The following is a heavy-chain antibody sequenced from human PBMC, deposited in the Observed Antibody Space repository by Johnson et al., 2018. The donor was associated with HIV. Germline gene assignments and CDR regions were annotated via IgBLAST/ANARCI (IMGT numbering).Heavy chain of an antibody. Sequence: VQLVESGGGVVQPGRSLRLSCAASGFTFSSYGMHWVRQAPGKGLEWVSYIDERGTTLHSEDSGKGRFTISRDNAKNSLYLQMNSLRAEDTALYYCAREAGAFDIWGQGTTVTVSS. J-gene: IGHJ3*02. CDR1: GFTFSSYG. V-gene: IGHV3-48*04. CDR2: IDERGTTL. CDR3: AREAGAFDI.